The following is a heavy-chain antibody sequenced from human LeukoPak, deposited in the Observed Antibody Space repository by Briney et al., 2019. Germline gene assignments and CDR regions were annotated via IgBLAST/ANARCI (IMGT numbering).Heavy chain of an antibody. J-gene: IGHJ4*02. D-gene: IGHD2-21*02. CDR3: VNHEYSDSYVG. Sequence: RAGGSLRLSCEASGITFNIYWMHWVRQAPGRGLVWLSRISPDGTQTDYADSVKGRFTISRDNAKNTLCLQMNSLRDEDAAVYFCVNHEYSDSYVGGGQGTLVTVSS. CDR1: GITFNIYW. V-gene: IGHV3-74*01. CDR2: ISPDGTQT.